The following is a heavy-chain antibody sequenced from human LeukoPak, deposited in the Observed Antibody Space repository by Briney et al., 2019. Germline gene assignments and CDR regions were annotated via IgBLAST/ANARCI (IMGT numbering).Heavy chain of an antibody. CDR1: GFTFSSYE. J-gene: IGHJ4*02. CDR2: ISSSGSTI. CDR3: ARNPSRVGIDY. Sequence: GGSLRLSCAASGFTFSSYEMNWVRQAPGKGLEWVSYISSSGSTIYYADSVKGRFTTSRDNAKNSLYLQVNSLRGEDTAVYYCARNPSRVGIDYWGQGTLVTVSS. D-gene: IGHD1-26*01. V-gene: IGHV3-48*03.